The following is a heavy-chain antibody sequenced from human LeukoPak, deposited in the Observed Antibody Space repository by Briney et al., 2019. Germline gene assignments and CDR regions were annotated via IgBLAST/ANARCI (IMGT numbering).Heavy chain of an antibody. J-gene: IGHJ4*02. D-gene: IGHD2-21*02. CDR1: GFTVSSNY. CDR3: ARDRGRAYCGGNCYPYFDY. V-gene: IGHV3-53*01. Sequence: GGSLRLSCAASGFTVSSNYMSWVRQAPGKGLEWVSVIYSGGSTYYTDSVKGRFTISRDDSKNTLYLQMNSLRAEDTAVYYCARDRGRAYCGGNCYPYFDYWGQGILVTISS. CDR2: IYSGGST.